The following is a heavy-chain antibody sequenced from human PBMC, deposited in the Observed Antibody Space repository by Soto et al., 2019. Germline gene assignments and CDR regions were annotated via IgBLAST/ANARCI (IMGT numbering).Heavy chain of an antibody. CDR2: INSDGSST. V-gene: IGHV3-74*01. D-gene: IGHD3-10*01. J-gene: IGHJ6*03. CDR3: ARDSKSGTMVRGVRYYYDMDA. Sequence: GGSLRLSCAASGFTFSSYWMHWVRQAPGKGLVWVSRINSDGSSTSYADSVKGRFTISRDNAKNTLYLQMNSLRAEDTAVYYCARDSKSGTMVRGVRYYYDMDAWGNGTPVTGSS. CDR1: GFTFSSYW.